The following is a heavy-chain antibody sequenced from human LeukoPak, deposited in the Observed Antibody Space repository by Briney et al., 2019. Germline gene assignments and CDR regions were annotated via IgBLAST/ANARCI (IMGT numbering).Heavy chain of an antibody. CDR2: ISGSGGTT. CDR1: GFTFTSYA. D-gene: IGHD2-2*01. V-gene: IGHV3-23*01. Sequence: SGGSLRLSCAASGFTFTSYAMTWVRQAPGKGLEWVSAISGSGGTTYYADSVKGRFTISRDNSKNTLYLQMGSLSAEDTAIYFCAKGPVVPAATYYFDYWGQGTLVTVSS. CDR3: AKGPVVPAATYYFDY. J-gene: IGHJ4*02.